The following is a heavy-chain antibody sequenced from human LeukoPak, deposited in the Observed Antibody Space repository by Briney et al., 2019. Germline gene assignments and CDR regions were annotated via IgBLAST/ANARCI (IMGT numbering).Heavy chain of an antibody. CDR2: ISSSGSYI. V-gene: IGHV3-21*01. Sequence: GGSLRLSCEVSGFTFSSYHTNWVRQAPGRGLEWVASISSSGSYICYADSMTGRCTISRDSAKNSLYLQMNSLRAEDTAMYYCARRATTERGHSYGLDYWGQGTLVTVSS. CDR1: GFTFSSYH. CDR3: ARRATTERGHSYGLDY. D-gene: IGHD5-18*01. J-gene: IGHJ4*02.